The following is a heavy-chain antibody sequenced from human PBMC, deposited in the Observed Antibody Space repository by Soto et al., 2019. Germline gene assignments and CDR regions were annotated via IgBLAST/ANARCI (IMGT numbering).Heavy chain of an antibody. Sequence: ASVKVSCKASGYTFTGYFMHWVRQAPGQGLEWMGWINPNSGGTNYAQKFQGRVTMTRDTSISTAYMELSRLRSDDTAVYYCARVLAYSSSSIRLNAFDIWGQGTMVTVSS. CDR1: GYTFTGYF. CDR3: ARVLAYSSSSIRLNAFDI. D-gene: IGHD6-6*01. CDR2: INPNSGGT. V-gene: IGHV1-2*02. J-gene: IGHJ3*02.